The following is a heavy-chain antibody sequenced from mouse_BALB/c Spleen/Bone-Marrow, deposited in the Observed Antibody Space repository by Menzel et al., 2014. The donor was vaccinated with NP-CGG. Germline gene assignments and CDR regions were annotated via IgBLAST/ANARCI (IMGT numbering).Heavy chain of an antibody. Sequence: VQLVESGAELMKPGASVKISCKATGYTFSGYWIEWVKQRPGHGLEWIGEILPGSGSTNYNENFKGKATFTADTSSNTAYMQLSSLTSEDSAVYYCAREDGLWYFDVWGAGTTVTVSS. J-gene: IGHJ1*01. CDR1: GYTFSGYW. CDR2: ILPGSGST. D-gene: IGHD1-1*01. CDR3: AREDGLWYFDV. V-gene: IGHV1-9*01.